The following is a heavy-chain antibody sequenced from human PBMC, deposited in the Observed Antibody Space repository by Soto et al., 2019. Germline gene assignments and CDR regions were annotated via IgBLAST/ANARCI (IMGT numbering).Heavy chain of an antibody. D-gene: IGHD5-12*01. J-gene: IGHJ4*02. CDR2: IYWNSGTI. CDR1: GFTFDDYA. V-gene: IGHV3-9*01. Sequence: VQLLESGGGLVQPGGSLRLSCAASGFTFDDYAMHWVRQAPGKGLEWVSSIYWNSGTIDYADSVKGRFTISRDNAKNSLYLQMNSLRPEDTAFYYCAKDNSVATSYVAHWGQGTLVTVSS. CDR3: AKDNSVATSYVAH.